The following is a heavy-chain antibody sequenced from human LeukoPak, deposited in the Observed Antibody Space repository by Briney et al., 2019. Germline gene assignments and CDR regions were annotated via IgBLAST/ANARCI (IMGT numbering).Heavy chain of an antibody. V-gene: IGHV3-21*01. CDR3: ARDHRYYYDSSGYRSGFDY. CDR2: ISSSSSCI. D-gene: IGHD3-22*01. Sequence: PGGSLRLSCAASGFTFSSYSMNWVRQAPGKGLEWVSSISSSSSCIYYADSVKGRFTISRDNAKNSLYLQMNSLRAEDTAVYYCARDHRYYYDSSGYRSGFDYWGQGTLVTVSS. CDR1: GFTFSSYS. J-gene: IGHJ4*02.